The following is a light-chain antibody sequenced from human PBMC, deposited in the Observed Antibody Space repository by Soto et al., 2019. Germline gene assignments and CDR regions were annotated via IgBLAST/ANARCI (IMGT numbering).Light chain of an antibody. J-gene: IGKJ5*01. V-gene: IGKV3-15*01. CDR1: QSVHSY. CDR2: GVS. CDR3: QQYHDWPIP. Sequence: EVVMTQSPATLSVSPGERVTLSCRASQSVHSYLGWYQQKPGLAPRLLIYGVSTRATGIPARFSGSGSGTEFTLTISSLQSEDFAVYYCQQYHDWPIPFGQGTRLEIK.